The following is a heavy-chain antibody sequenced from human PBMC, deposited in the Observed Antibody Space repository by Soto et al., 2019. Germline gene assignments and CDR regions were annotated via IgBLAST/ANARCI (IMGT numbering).Heavy chain of an antibody. CDR3: ARERTTFAILTGYLAFSFDY. J-gene: IGHJ4*02. Sequence: QVQLVESGGGLVKPGGSLRLSCAASGFTLSQYYMSWIRQAPGKGLELVSYISSSGSTIYDADSVKGRFTISRDNADNSLYLQMSNLRAEDTAVYFCARERTTFAILTGYLAFSFDYWGQGTLVTVSS. CDR1: GFTLSQYY. V-gene: IGHV3-11*01. D-gene: IGHD3-9*01. CDR2: ISSSGSTI.